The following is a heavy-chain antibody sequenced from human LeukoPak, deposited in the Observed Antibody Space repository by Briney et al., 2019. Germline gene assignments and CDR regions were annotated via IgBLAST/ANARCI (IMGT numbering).Heavy chain of an antibody. V-gene: IGHV3-33*01. CDR2: IWYDGSNK. J-gene: IGHJ4*02. Sequence: GGSLRLSCAASGFTFSSYGMHWGRQAPGKGLEWVAVIWYDGSNKYYADSVKGRFTISRDNSKNTLYLQMHSLRAEDTGVYYCARDGVFPLGDYWGQGTLVTVSS. CDR1: GFTFSSYG. D-gene: IGHD2-21*01. CDR3: ARDGVFPLGDY.